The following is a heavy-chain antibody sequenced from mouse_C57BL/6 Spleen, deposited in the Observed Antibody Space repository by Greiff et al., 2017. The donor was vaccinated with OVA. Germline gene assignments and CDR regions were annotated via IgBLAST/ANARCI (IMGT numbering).Heavy chain of an antibody. Sequence: QVTLKESGPGILQSSQTLSLTCSFSGFSLSTSGMGVSWIRQPSGKGLEWLAHIYWDDDKRSNPSLKSRLTISKDTSRNQVFLKITSVDTADTATYYCARDYGYDGGYYAMDYWGQGTSVTVSS. CDR2: IYWDDDK. V-gene: IGHV8-12*01. CDR1: GFSLSTSGMG. CDR3: ARDYGYDGGYYAMDY. J-gene: IGHJ4*01. D-gene: IGHD2-2*01.